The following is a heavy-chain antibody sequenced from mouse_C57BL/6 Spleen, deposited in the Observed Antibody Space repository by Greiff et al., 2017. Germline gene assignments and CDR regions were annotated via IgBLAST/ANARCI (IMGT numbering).Heavy chain of an antibody. J-gene: IGHJ3*01. V-gene: IGHV5-6*01. CDR3: ARIYDDYDVAY. CDR1: GFTFSRYG. CDR2: ISSGGSYT. D-gene: IGHD2-4*01. Sequence: VQLVESGGDFVKPGGSLQLSCAASGFTFSRYGMSWVRQTPDKRLEWVATISSGGSYTYYPDSLKGRFTISRANAKNTRYLQMSSLKSEDTAMYYCARIYDDYDVAYWGQGTMVTVSA.